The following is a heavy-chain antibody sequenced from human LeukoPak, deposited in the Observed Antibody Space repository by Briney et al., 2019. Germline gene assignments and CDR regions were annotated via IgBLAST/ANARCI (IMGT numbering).Heavy chain of an antibody. CDR2: IYHSGST. J-gene: IGHJ5*02. Sequence: SETLSLTCAVSGGSISSSNWWSWVRQPPGKGLEWIGEIYHSGSTNYNPSLKSRVTISVDKSKNQFSLKLSSVTAADTAVYYCARAEYSGYDYWFDPWGQGTLVTVSS. CDR3: ARAEYSGYDYWFDP. V-gene: IGHV4-4*02. CDR1: GGSISSSNW. D-gene: IGHD5-12*01.